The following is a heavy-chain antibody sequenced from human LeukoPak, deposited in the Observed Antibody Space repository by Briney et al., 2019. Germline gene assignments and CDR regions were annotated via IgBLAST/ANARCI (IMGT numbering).Heavy chain of an antibody. V-gene: IGHV1-69*05. Sequence: LVKVSCKASGGTFSSYAISWVRQAPGQGLEWMGRIIPIFGTANYAQKFQGRVTITTDESTSTAYMELSSLRSEDTAVYYCAREYYYDSSGYYYVIDYWGQGTLVTVSS. CDR2: IIPIFGTA. CDR3: AREYYYDSSGYYYVIDY. D-gene: IGHD3-22*01. J-gene: IGHJ4*02. CDR1: GGTFSSYA.